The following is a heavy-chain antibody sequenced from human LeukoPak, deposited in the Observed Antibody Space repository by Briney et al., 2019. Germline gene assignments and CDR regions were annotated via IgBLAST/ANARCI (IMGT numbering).Heavy chain of an antibody. J-gene: IGHJ4*02. V-gene: IGHV3-74*01. CDR1: GFIFSSYW. Sequence: PGGSLRLSCAASGFIFSSYWIHWVGQAPGKGLVWVTRISSDASSTSYADSVKGRFTISRDNAKNTLYLQMNSLRAEDTAVYYCARGRPGGYFDYWGQGTLVTVSS. CDR3: ARGRPGGYFDY. CDR2: ISSDASST.